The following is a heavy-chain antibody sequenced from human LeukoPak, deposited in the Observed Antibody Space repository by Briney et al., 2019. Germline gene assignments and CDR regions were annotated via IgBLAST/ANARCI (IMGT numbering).Heavy chain of an antibody. CDR1: GGSISSSSYY. Sequence: SETLSLTCTVSGGSISSSSYYWGWIRQPPGEGLEWIGSIYYSGSTYYNPSLKSRVTISVDTSKNQFSLKLSSVTAADTAVYYCASPVVPAAINVYNAFDIWGQGTMVTVSS. J-gene: IGHJ3*02. CDR2: IYYSGST. D-gene: IGHD2-2*01. V-gene: IGHV4-39*01. CDR3: ASPVVPAAINVYNAFDI.